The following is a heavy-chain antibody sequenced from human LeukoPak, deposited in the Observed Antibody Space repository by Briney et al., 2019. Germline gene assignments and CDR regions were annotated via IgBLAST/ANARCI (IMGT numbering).Heavy chain of an antibody. V-gene: IGHV3-15*01. CDR1: GFTISNAW. D-gene: IGHD5-24*01. CDR2: IKSKTDGGTT. J-gene: IGHJ6*04. CDR3: RHTFKCRDYYYGLDV. Sequence: GGSLRLSCAASGFTISNAWMSWVRQAPGEGLEWVGRIKSKTDGGTTEYAAPVKGRFTISRDDSKNTLYLQMNSLKIEDTAVYYCRHTFKCRDYYYGLDVWGKGTTVTVSS.